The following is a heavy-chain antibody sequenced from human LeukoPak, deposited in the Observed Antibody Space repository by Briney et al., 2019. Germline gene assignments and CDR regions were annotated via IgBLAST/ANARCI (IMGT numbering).Heavy chain of an antibody. J-gene: IGHJ4*02. CDR1: GFTFDDYA. CDR2: ISWNSGSI. V-gene: IGHV3-9*01. CDR3: ARRFDY. Sequence: PGGSLRLSCAASGFTFDDYAMHWVRQAPGKGLEWVSGISWNSGSIGCADSVKGRFTISRDDAKNSLYLQMDSLRAEDTAVYYCARRFDYWGQGTLVTVSS.